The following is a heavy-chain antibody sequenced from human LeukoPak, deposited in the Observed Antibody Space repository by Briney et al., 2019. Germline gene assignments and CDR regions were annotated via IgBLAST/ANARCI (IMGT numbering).Heavy chain of an antibody. CDR1: GFTFSFYD. CDR3: AKTYYYGSGSYFYFDY. Sequence: GGSLRLSCAASGFTFSFYDMNWVRQAPGKGLEWVSAISGSGGSTYYADSVKGRFTISRDNSKNTLYLQMNSLRAEDTAVYYCAKTYYYGSGSYFYFDYWGQGTLVTVSS. J-gene: IGHJ4*02. CDR2: ISGSGGST. D-gene: IGHD3-10*01. V-gene: IGHV3-23*01.